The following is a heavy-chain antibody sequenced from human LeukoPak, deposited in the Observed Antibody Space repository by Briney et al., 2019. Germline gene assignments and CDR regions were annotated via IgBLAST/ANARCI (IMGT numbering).Heavy chain of an antibody. CDR3: ARGFGELLSGTFDY. V-gene: IGHV3-30-3*01. J-gene: IGHJ4*02. D-gene: IGHD3-10*01. Sequence: GGSLRLSCAASGFTFSSYAMHWVRQAPGKGLERVAIISYDGSNKYYADSVKGRFTISRDNSKNTLYLQMNSLRADDTAVYYCARGFGELLSGTFDYWGQGTLVTVSS. CDR2: ISYDGSNK. CDR1: GFTFSSYA.